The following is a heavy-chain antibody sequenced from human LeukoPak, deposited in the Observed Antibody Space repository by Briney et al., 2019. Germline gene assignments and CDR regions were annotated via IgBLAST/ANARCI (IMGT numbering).Heavy chain of an antibody. CDR1: GGTFSSYA. CDR2: IIPIFGTA. D-gene: IGHD6-19*01. CDR3: ARPVAGTDAFDI. V-gene: IGHV1-69*05. Sequence: GASVKVSCKASGGTFSSYAISWVRQAPGQGLEWMGRIIPIFGTANYAQKFQGRVTITTDESTSTAYMELSSLRSEVTAVYYCARPVAGTDAFDIWGQGTMVTVSS. J-gene: IGHJ3*02.